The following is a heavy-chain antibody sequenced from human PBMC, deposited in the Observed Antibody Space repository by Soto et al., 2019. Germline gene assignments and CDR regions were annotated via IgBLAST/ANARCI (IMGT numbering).Heavy chain of an antibody. J-gene: IGHJ4*02. V-gene: IGHV3-33*01. CDR1: GLTFSTQG. D-gene: IGHD5-12*01. CDR3: ARNPSGVDIASTKD. Sequence: QVQLVESGGGVVQPGRSLRLSCVASGLTFSTQGMHWVRQAPGKGLEWVGVIYNDGSTTYYADSVKGRFTISRDNSKKPLYLQMTSLRAEDTAVYYCARNPSGVDIASTKDWGQGTLVTVSS. CDR2: IYNDGSTT.